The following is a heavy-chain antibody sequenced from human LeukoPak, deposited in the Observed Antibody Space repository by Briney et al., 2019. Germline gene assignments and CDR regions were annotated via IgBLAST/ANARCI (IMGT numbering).Heavy chain of an antibody. CDR1: GFTFSSYG. CDR2: IWYDGSNK. D-gene: IGHD6-19*01. V-gene: IGHV3-33*01. J-gene: IGHJ4*02. CDR3: ARDHSSGWYSGYFDY. Sequence: GGSLRLSCAASGFTFSSYGMHWVRQAPGKGLEWVAVIWYDGSNKYYADSVKGRFTISRDNSKNTLYLQMNSLRAEDTAVYYCARDHSSGWYSGYFDYWGQGTLVTVSS.